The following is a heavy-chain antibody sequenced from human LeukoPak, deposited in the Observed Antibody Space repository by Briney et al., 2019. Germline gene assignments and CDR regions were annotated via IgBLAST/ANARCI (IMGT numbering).Heavy chain of an antibody. CDR2: FIPIVGAA. J-gene: IGHJ5*02. Sequence: SGKLSCKAAGGTFTSDAISRVREGPGQGIEWVGGFIPIVGAANYAQQCHGTVTITADESTSTPYMELSSLKSEDTAVYYCARTWFGELLVPNWFDPWGQGTLVTVSS. CDR1: GGTFTSDA. D-gene: IGHD3-10*01. CDR3: ARTWFGELLVPNWFDP. V-gene: IGHV1-69*13.